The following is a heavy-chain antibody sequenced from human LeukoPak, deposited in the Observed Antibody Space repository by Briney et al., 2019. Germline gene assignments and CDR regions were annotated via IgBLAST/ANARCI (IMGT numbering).Heavy chain of an antibody. V-gene: IGHV1-18*01. CDR2: ISAYNGNT. Sequence: ASVKVSCKASGYTFTSYGISWVRQAPGQGLEWMGWISAYNGNTNYAQKLQGRVTMTTDTSTSTAYMELRSPRSDDTAVYYCARAGYCSSTSCYYYYGMDVWGQGTTVTVSS. D-gene: IGHD2-2*03. J-gene: IGHJ6*02. CDR1: GYTFTSYG. CDR3: ARAGYCSSTSCYYYYGMDV.